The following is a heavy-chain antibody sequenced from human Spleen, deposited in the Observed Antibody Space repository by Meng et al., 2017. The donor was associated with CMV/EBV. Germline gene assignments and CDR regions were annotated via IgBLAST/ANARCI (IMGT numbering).Heavy chain of an antibody. D-gene: IGHD1-26*01. CDR2: VYHSGST. Sequence: GSLRLSCNVSGYSISSGYYWGWIRQLPGMGLEWIGTVYHSGSTYNNPSLRSRVAISVDTSKNQFSLKLNSLTAADTAVYYCARGGWELLNYYFDYWGQGTLVTVSS. CDR3: ARGGWELLNYYFDY. CDR1: GYSISSGYY. J-gene: IGHJ4*02. V-gene: IGHV4-38-2*02.